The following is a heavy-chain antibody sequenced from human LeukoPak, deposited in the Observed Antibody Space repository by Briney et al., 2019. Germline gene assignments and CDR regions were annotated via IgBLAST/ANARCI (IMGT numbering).Heavy chain of an antibody. Sequence: PGGSLRLSCAASGFTFSSYCMNWVRQAPGKGLEWVSCISSSSSYTYYADSVKGRFTISRDNAKNSLYLQLNSLRAEDTAVYYCARKGGWQDHYAFDYWGQGTLVTVSS. CDR1: GFTFSSYC. V-gene: IGHV3-21*01. D-gene: IGHD4-17*01. J-gene: IGHJ4*02. CDR2: ISSSSSYT. CDR3: ARKGGWQDHYAFDY.